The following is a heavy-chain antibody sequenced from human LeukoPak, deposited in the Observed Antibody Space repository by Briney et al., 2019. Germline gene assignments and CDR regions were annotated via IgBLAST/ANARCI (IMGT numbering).Heavy chain of an antibody. V-gene: IGHV3-48*01. CDR1: GFSFSMYS. J-gene: IGHJ4*02. Sequence: GSLILSCAASGFSFSMYSMNWDRQAPGKGLEWVSHISGGSPVIDYADSVKGRFIISRENAKNSLYLQMNSLRAEDTAVYYCTRGYYRVDFWGQGTLVTVSS. CDR3: TRGYYRVDF. D-gene: IGHD2-15*01. CDR2: ISGGSPVI.